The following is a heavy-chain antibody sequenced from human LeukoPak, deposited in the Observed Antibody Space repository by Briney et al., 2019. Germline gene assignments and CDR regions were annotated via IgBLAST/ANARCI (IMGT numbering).Heavy chain of an antibody. V-gene: IGHV3-74*01. Sequence: GGSLRLSCETAGFTFSSYVMHWVRRTPGKGLVWVLGISHDGIISYADSVKGRFTISRDNAKNTLTLQMNSLRVEDTAVYFCARDWVYKIDYWGRGTLVTVSS. CDR1: GFTFSSYV. CDR3: ARDWVYKIDY. D-gene: IGHD5-24*01. CDR2: ISHDGII. J-gene: IGHJ4*02.